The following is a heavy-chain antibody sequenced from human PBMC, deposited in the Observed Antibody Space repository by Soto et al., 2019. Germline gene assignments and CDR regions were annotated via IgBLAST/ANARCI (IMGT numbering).Heavy chain of an antibody. D-gene: IGHD6-13*01. V-gene: IGHV3-23*01. Sequence: GGCLGHSCGAPRFTFSSHALSWGRQAPGKGLEWVSAISGSGGSTYYADSVKGRFTISRDNSKNTLYLQMNSLRAEDTAVYYCAKGIGAAAEKPFDDWGQGSLVTVSS. J-gene: IGHJ4*02. CDR1: RFTFSSHA. CDR2: ISGSGGST. CDR3: AKGIGAAAEKPFDD.